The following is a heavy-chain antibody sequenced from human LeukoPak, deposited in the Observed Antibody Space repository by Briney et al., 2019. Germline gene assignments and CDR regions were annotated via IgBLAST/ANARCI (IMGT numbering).Heavy chain of an antibody. V-gene: IGHV3-48*03. Sequence: GGSLRLSCAASGFTFRSYEMNWGRQAPGKGLEWVSYISSSGSTIYYAEFVKGRFTISRDNATNSLYLQMNSLRAEDTAVYYCARKGGYRLDFDYWGQGALVTVSS. D-gene: IGHD3-16*02. CDR3: ARKGGYRLDFDY. J-gene: IGHJ4*02. CDR1: GFTFRSYE. CDR2: ISSSGSTI.